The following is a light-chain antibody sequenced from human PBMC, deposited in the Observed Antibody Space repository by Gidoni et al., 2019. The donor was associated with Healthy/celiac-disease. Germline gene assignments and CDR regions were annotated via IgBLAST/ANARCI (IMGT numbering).Light chain of an antibody. Sequence: IPMTQSPSSLSASVGDRVTITCRASQSISSYLNWYQQKPGKAPKLLIYAASSVQSGVPSRFSGSGSGTEFTLTISSLQPEDFATYYCQQSYSTWLTFGGGTKVEIK. J-gene: IGKJ4*01. CDR3: QQSYSTWLT. CDR1: QSISSY. V-gene: IGKV1-39*01. CDR2: AAS.